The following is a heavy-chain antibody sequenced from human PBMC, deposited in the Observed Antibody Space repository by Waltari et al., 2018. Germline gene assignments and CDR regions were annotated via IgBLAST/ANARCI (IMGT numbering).Heavy chain of an antibody. CDR1: GGSFSGYY. Sequence: QVQLQQWGAGLLKPSETLSLTCAVYGGSFSGYYWSCIRPPPGKGLEWIGEINHSGSTNDNPSLKSRVTISVDTSKNQFSLKLSSVTAADTAVYYCARGFIVGATTVWFDPWGQGTLVTVSS. V-gene: IGHV4-34*01. CDR2: INHSGST. CDR3: ARGFIVGATTVWFDP. J-gene: IGHJ5*02. D-gene: IGHD1-26*01.